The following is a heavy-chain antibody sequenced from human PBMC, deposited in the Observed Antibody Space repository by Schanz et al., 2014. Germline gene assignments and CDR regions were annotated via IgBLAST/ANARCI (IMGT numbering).Heavy chain of an antibody. CDR1: GYTFTSHG. CDR3: ARRGPNCSNNACYHGWFDP. Sequence: QVQLVQSGAEVKKPGASVKVSCKASGYTFTSHGISWVRQAPGQGFEWMGWINPLSGATDYAPTFQGRVSMTRDTSISTAYMEVTRLVSSDTAVYYCARRGPNCSNNACYHGWFDPWGQGTLVTVSS. CDR2: INPLSGAT. V-gene: IGHV1-8*01. D-gene: IGHD4-4*01. J-gene: IGHJ5*02.